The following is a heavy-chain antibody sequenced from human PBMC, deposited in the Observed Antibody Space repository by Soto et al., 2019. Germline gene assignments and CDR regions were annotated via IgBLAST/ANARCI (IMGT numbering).Heavy chain of an antibody. J-gene: IGHJ6*02. Sequence: VASVKVSCKASGGTFSSYAISWVRQAPGQGLEWMGGIIPIFGTANYAQKFQGRVTITADKSTSTAYMELSSLRSEDTAVYYCARDSGEMADYYGMDVWGQGTTVTVSS. CDR2: IIPIFGTA. D-gene: IGHD3-10*01. CDR1: GGTFSSYA. CDR3: ARDSGEMADYYGMDV. V-gene: IGHV1-69*06.